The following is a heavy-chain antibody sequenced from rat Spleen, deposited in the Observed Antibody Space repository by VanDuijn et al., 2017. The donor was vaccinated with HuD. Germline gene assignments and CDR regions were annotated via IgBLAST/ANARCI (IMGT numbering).Heavy chain of an antibody. V-gene: IGHV5-7*01. CDR1: GFTFSDYN. J-gene: IGHJ2*01. CDR2: ISYDGSST. CDR3: TRLVDY. Sequence: EVQLVESGGGLVQPGRSLKLSCAASGFTFSDYNMAWVRQAPKKGLEWVATISYDGSSTYYGDSVKGRFTISRDNAKTTLSLQMNSLRSEDTATYYCTRLVDYWGQGVMVTVAS.